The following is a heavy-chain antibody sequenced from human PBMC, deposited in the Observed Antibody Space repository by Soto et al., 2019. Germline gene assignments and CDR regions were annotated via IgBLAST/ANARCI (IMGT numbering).Heavy chain of an antibody. Sequence: QVQLQESGPGLVKPSQTLSLTCTVSGGSISSGSYYWSWSRQRPGQGLEWIGYISYSGSTYYNPSLKSRLTISADTSKNQFALKLSSVTAADTAVYYCARVNLINMIVMVLDSWGQGTLVTVSS. CDR2: ISYSGST. CDR3: ARVNLINMIVMVLDS. D-gene: IGHD3-22*01. V-gene: IGHV4-31*03. CDR1: GGSISSGSYY. J-gene: IGHJ4*02.